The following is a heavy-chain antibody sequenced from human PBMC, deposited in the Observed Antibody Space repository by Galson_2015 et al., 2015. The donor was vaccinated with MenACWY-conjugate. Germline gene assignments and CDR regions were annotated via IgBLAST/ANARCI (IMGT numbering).Heavy chain of an antibody. D-gene: IGHD3-3*01. J-gene: IGHJ5*02. Sequence: SLRLSCAAPGFTFSNYWMHWVRQTPGKGLVWVSRINSDGSKTTYADSVKGRFTISRDNAKNTMYLQMNSLRPDDTGVYFCARDYPYDVWSALSHNYFDPWGQGTLVTVSS. CDR3: ARDYPYDVWSALSHNYFDP. CDR1: GFTFSNYW. V-gene: IGHV3-74*01. CDR2: INSDGSKT.